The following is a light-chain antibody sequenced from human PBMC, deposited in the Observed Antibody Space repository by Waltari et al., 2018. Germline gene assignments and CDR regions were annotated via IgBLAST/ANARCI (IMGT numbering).Light chain of an antibody. J-gene: IGLJ3*02. CDR2: LDS. Sequence: SSVLPQAPSVSVAPGQTATVTCGGDNIGRRSVHWYQQKPGRAPVLVVYLDSDRPSGIPERFSGSKSGNAATLTISRVEAGDEADYYCHVWDANTGMFGGGTKLTVL. CDR3: HVWDANTGM. V-gene: IGLV3-21*02. CDR1: NIGRRS.